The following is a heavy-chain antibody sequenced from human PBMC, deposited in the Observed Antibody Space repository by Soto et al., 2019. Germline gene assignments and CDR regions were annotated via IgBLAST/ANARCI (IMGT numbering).Heavy chain of an antibody. CDR2: IYYSVSN. J-gene: IGHJ4*02. V-gene: IGHV4-39*01. Sequence: QLQLQESGPGLVKPSETLSLPCTVSGGSISSSSYYWGWIRQPPGKGLEWIGSIYYSVSNYYNPYLKCRGTISVDTSQNQYPLKLSSVTAADTAVYYGASRLSGSGSTNYFDYWGQGTLVTVSS. D-gene: IGHD6-19*01. CDR1: GGSISSSSYY. CDR3: ASRLSGSGSTNYFDY.